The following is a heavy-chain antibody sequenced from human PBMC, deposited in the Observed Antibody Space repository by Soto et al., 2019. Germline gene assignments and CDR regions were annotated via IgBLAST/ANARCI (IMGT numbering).Heavy chain of an antibody. V-gene: IGHV4-59*01. CDR3: AKDLLYDYDSSGLRRPSRPGDAFEI. J-gene: IGHJ3*02. Sequence: SETLSLTCTVSGASISSDCWSWIRQSPGKGLEWIGFLYYGANTNYHPSLKSRVTISADTTKNQFSLKLRTVTAADTAVYYCAKDLLYDYDSSGLRRPSRPGDAFEIWGQGRMVTVSS. CDR2: LYYGANT. CDR1: GASISSDC. D-gene: IGHD3-22*01.